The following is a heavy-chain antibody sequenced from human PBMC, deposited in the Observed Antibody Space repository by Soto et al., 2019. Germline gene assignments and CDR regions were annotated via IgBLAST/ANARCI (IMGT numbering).Heavy chain of an antibody. J-gene: IGHJ6*03. CDR1: GYTFTSYA. Sequence: QVQLVQSGDEVKKPGASVKVSCKASGYTFTSYAMHWVRQAPGQRLEWMGWINAGNGNTKYSQKFQGSVTITRDTSASTAYMELSSLRSEDTAVYYCARGAGAARLPTKYYMDVWGKGTTVTVSS. V-gene: IGHV1-3*01. D-gene: IGHD6-6*01. CDR2: INAGNGNT. CDR3: ARGAGAARLPTKYYMDV.